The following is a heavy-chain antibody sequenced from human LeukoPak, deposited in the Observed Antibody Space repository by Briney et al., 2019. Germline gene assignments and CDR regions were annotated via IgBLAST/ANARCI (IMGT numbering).Heavy chain of an antibody. V-gene: IGHV4-61*01. J-gene: IGHJ4*02. CDR1: GGSVSSGSYY. CDR3: ARGHRVRGVITFDY. CDR2: IYYSGST. Sequence: PSETLSLTCTVSGGSVSSGSYYWSWIRQPPGKGLEWIGYIYYSGSTNYNPSLKSRVTISVDTSKNQFSLKLSSVTAADTAVYYCARGHRVRGVITFDYWGQGTLVTVSS. D-gene: IGHD3-10*01.